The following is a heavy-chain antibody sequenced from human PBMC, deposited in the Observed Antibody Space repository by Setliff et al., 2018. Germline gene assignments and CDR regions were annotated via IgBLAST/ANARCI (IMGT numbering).Heavy chain of an antibody. CDR2: INQDGSGK. Sequence: GGSLRLSCATSGFTFSSYWMSWVRQAPGKGLEWVGNINQDGSGKYYVDSVKGRFTISRDNAKNSLYVQMNSLRVEDTAVYYCSRSNSGKHDYWGQGTLVTVSS. CDR3: SRSNSGKHDY. D-gene: IGHD1-1*01. V-gene: IGHV3-7*01. CDR1: GFTFSSYW. J-gene: IGHJ4*02.